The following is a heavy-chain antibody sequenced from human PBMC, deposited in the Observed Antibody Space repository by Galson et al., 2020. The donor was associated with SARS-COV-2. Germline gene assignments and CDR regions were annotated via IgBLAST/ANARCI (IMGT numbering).Heavy chain of an antibody. J-gene: IGHJ5*02. CDR3: ARHTPGLLNLDP. CDR1: GDSITGYY. V-gene: IGHV4-59*08. CDR2: ILYTGST. Sequence: ETSETLSLTCSVSGDSITGYYCSWIRQSPGKGLEWIAYILYTGSTTYNPSLRSRITISVDTSNNQVSLKLRSVTAADTAVYYCARHTPGLLNLDPWGQGTLVTVSS.